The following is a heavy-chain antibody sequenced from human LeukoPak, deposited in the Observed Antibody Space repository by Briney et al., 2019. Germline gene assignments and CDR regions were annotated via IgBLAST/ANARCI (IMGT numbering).Heavy chain of an antibody. Sequence: ASVKVSCKASGYTFNRYGISWVRQAPGQGLEWMGWINPNSGGTNYAQKFQGRVTMTRDTSISTAYMELSRLRSDDTAVYYCARAPGLYYDILTGYGRDTYAFGIWGQGTMVTVSS. D-gene: IGHD3-9*01. CDR1: GYTFNRYG. V-gene: IGHV1-2*02. CDR2: INPNSGGT. CDR3: ARAPGLYYDILTGYGRDTYAFGI. J-gene: IGHJ3*02.